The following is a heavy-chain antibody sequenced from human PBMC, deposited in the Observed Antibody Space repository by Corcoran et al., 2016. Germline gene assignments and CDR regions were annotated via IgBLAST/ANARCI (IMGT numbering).Heavy chain of an antibody. Sequence: EVQLVESGGGLVQPGGSLRLSCAASGFTFSSYSMNWVRQAPGKVLEWVSYISSSSSTIYYADSVKGQFTISRDNAKNSLYLQMNSLRAEDTAVYDCARAPRSSEGCFDYWGQGTLVTVSS. CDR3: ARAPRSSEGCFDY. J-gene: IGHJ4*02. D-gene: IGHD6-6*01. CDR1: GFTFSSYS. V-gene: IGHV3-48*04. CDR2: ISSSSSTI.